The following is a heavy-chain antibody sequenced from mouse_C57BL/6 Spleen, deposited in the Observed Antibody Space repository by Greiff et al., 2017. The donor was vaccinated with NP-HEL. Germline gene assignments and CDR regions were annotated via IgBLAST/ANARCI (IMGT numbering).Heavy chain of an antibody. CDR2: IHPNSGST. V-gene: IGHV1-64*01. CDR3: ARYGNWFAY. J-gene: IGHJ3*01. D-gene: IGHD2-1*01. Sequence: QVQLQQPGAELVKPGASVKLSCKASGYTFTSYWMHWVKQRPGQGLEWIGMIHPNSGSTNYNEKFKSKATLTVDKSSSTAYMQLSSLTSGDSAVYYCARYGNWFAYWGQGTLVTVSA. CDR1: GYTFTSYW.